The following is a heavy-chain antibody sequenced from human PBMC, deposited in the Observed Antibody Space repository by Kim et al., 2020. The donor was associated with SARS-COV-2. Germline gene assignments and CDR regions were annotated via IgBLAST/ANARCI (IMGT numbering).Heavy chain of an antibody. D-gene: IGHD6-19*01. J-gene: IGHJ5*02. CDR2: ASGSGAIT. V-gene: IGHV3-23*01. CDR3: AKERVIIGAGSRTRWFAR. Sequence: GGSLRLSCAASGFSFSDYAMSWVRQAPGKGLEWVSTASGSGAITYYSDSVKGRFTISSDNSNNTVLLQMSSLRAEDTATYYCAKERVIIGAGSRTRWFARWGQGTVVTVSS. CDR1: GFSFSDYA.